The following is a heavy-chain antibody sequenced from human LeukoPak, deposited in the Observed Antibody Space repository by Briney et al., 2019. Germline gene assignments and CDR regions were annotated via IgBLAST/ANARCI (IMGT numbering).Heavy chain of an antibody. J-gene: IGHJ4*02. Sequence: PSGTLSLTCGVSGGTISNTSWWTWFRQPPGKGLKWIGEVNLQGSTNYNPSLKSRVAISVDKSENHISLKLTSVTAADTAAYYCAREGGPYRPLDYSGQGTLVTVAS. CDR3: AREGGPYRPLDY. CDR1: GGTISNTSW. V-gene: IGHV4-4*02. CDR2: VNLQGST.